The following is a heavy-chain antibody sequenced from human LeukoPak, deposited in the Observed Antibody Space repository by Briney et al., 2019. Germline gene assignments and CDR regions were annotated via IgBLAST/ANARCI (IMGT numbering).Heavy chain of an antibody. J-gene: IGHJ4*02. D-gene: IGHD3-16*01. CDR2: ISGSGGST. Sequence: GGSLRLSCAASGFTFSSYAMSWVRQAPGNGLEWVSAISGSGGSTYYADSVKGRFTISRDNSKDTLYLQMNSLRAEDTAVYYCAKGKAGLMIKFGGVIDYWGQGTLVTVSS. V-gene: IGHV3-23*01. CDR1: GFTFSSYA. CDR3: AKGKAGLMIKFGGVIDY.